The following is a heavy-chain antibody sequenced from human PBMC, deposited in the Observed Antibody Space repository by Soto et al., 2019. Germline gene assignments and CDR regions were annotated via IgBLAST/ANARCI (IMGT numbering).Heavy chain of an antibody. J-gene: IGHJ6*02. Sequence: QVQLVESGGGVVQPGRSLRLSCAASGFTFSTYAIHWVRQAPGKGLEWVAVISYDGANKYYADSGRGRFTISRDNSKNSLFLQMSSLRAEDTAVYYCAKDGGGYNYGYVMLDKYYYGMAVWGQGTTVTVSS. CDR2: ISYDGANK. CDR1: GFTFSTYA. D-gene: IGHD5-18*01. CDR3: AKDGGGYNYGYVMLDKYYYGMAV. V-gene: IGHV3-30-3*01.